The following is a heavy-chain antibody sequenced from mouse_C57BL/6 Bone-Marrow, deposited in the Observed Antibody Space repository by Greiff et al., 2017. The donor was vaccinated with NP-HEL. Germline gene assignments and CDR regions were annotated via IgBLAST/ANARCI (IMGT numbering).Heavy chain of an antibody. J-gene: IGHJ3*01. D-gene: IGHD4-1*01. V-gene: IGHV5-4*03. CDR1: GFTFSSYA. Sequence: EVKLVESGGGLVKPGGSLKLSCAASGFTFSSYAMSWVRQTPEKRLEWVATISDGGSYTYYPDNVKGRFTISRDNAKNNLYLQMSHLKSEDTAMYYCARNWDEETWFAYWGQGTLVTVSA. CDR3: ARNWDEETWFAY. CDR2: ISDGGSYT.